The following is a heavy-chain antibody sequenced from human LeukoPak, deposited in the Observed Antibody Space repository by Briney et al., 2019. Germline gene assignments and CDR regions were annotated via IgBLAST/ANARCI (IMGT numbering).Heavy chain of an antibody. CDR2: IKPDGSED. J-gene: IGHJ4*02. V-gene: IGHV3-7*01. CDR1: KFTFSSYW. D-gene: IGHD3-22*01. Sequence: GGSLRLSCAGSKFTFSSYWMSWVRQAPGKGLEWVAYIKPDGSEDYYVDSVKGRFTISRDNAESSLYLQMNSLRVEDTAVYYCTRGDSASKIDYWGQGTLVTVSS. CDR3: TRGDSASKIDY.